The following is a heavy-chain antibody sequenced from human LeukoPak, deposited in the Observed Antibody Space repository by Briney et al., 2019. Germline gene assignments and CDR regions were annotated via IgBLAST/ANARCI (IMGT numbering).Heavy chain of an antibody. V-gene: IGHV3-11*04. J-gene: IGHJ4*02. Sequence: GGSLRLSCAASGFTFSNAWMSWVRQAPGKGLEWVSYIRSSGTAIYYADSVKGRFTISRDDAKNSLYLQVNSLRAEDTAVYYCARDKGSDGIDFWGQGTLVTVSS. D-gene: IGHD1-26*01. CDR2: IRSSGTAI. CDR3: ARDKGSDGIDF. CDR1: GFTFSNAW.